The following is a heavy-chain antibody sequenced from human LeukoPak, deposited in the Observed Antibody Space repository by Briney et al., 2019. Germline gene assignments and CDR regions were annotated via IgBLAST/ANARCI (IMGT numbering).Heavy chain of an antibody. V-gene: IGHV3-21*01. CDR1: GFTFSSYT. Sequence: GGSLRLSCAASGFTFSSYTMNWVRQAPGKGLEWVSSITDSSSSRYYADSVKGRFTISRDNAKDSLYLQMNSLRAEDTAVYYCARGTMFPYYFDYWGQGTLVTVSS. J-gene: IGHJ4*02. CDR3: ARGTMFPYYFDY. D-gene: IGHD3-10*02. CDR2: ITDSSSSR.